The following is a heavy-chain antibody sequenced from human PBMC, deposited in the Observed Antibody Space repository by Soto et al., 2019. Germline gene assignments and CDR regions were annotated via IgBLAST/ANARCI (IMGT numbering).Heavy chain of an antibody. V-gene: IGHV4-31*03. CDR1: GGSISCDGYY. CDR3: ARAPGDYFDC. CDR2: IFYSGST. Sequence: QVQLQESGPGLVKPSQTLSLTCTVSGGSISCDGYYWSWIRQHPGKGLEWIGYIFYSGSTYYNPSLKSRVAISVDTSKNQFSLKLSSVTAADTAVYYCARAPGDYFDCWGQGTLVTVSS. J-gene: IGHJ4*02.